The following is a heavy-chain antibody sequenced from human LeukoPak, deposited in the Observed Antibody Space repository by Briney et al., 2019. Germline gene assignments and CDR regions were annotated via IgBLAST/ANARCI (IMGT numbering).Heavy chain of an antibody. Sequence: SETLSLTCTVSGGSVSSGSYYWSWVRQPPGKGLEWIGYIYYSGSTNYNPSLKSRVTISVDTSKNQFSLKLSSVTAADTAVYYCARGANYYDSSGYYVLQHWGQGTLVTVSS. V-gene: IGHV4-61*01. CDR3: ARGANYYDSSGYYVLQH. J-gene: IGHJ1*01. CDR1: GGSVSSGSYY. D-gene: IGHD3-22*01. CDR2: IYYSGST.